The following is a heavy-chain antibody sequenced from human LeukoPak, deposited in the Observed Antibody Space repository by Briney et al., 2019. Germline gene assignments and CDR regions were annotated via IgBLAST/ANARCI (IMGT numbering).Heavy chain of an antibody. D-gene: IGHD6-13*01. J-gene: IGHJ4*02. Sequence: GGSLRLSCEASGFTFSAYGMHWVRQAPGKGLEWVAVISYDGSNKYYADSVKGRFTISRDNSKNTLYLQMNSLRAEDTAVYYCAKGVTGPGIAAAGTISPIDYWGQGTLVTVSS. CDR2: ISYDGSNK. V-gene: IGHV3-30*18. CDR3: AKGVTGPGIAAAGTISPIDY. CDR1: GFTFSAYG.